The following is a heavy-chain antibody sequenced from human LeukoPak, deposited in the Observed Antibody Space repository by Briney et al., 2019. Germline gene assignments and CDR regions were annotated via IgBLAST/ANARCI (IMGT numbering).Heavy chain of an antibody. J-gene: IGHJ6*02. V-gene: IGHV1-69*01. CDR2: IIPIFGTA. Sequence: ASVKVSCKASGGTFSSYAIGWVRQAPGQGLEWMGGIIPIFGTANYAQKFQGRVTITADESTSTAYMELSSLRSEDTAVYYCASSQYSYYDILTGPRYYYGMDVWGQGTTVTVSS. D-gene: IGHD3-9*01. CDR1: GGTFSSYA. CDR3: ASSQYSYYDILTGPRYYYGMDV.